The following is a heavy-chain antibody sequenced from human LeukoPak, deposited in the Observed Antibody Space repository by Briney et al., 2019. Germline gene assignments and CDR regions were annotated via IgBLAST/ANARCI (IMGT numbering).Heavy chain of an antibody. D-gene: IGHD6-19*01. J-gene: IGHJ1*01. CDR3: ARGGKRAVAGTRSPQYFQH. CDR2: MNGRVAST. V-gene: IGHV3-23*01. CDR1: AFTFSNDA. Sequence: GGSLRLSCAASAFTFSNDAMRWVRQAPGKGLGWVSSMNGRVASTYYADSVKGRFTISRDNSKSTLYVQMNSMRAEVTAVYYCARGGKRAVAGTRSPQYFQHWGQGTLVTVSS.